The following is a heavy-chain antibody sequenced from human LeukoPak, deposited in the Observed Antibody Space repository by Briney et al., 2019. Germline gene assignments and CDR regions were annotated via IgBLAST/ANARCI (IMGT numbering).Heavy chain of an antibody. CDR1: GFTLSRDW. CDR2: ISDVGRIT. Sequence: GGTLRLSRAASGFTLSRDWMHWVRQAPGKGLVWVSRISDVGRITTYADSVEGRFTNSRDNAKSTVFMQMNSLRVEDSSVYICVRRYYEYNVYDRHFDFWGQGILVTVSS. J-gene: IGHJ4*02. D-gene: IGHD5/OR15-5a*01. V-gene: IGHV3-74*03. CDR3: VRRYYEYNVYDRHFDF.